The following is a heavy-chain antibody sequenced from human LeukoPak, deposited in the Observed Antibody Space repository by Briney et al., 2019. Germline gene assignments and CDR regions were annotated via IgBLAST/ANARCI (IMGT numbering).Heavy chain of an antibody. Sequence: PEGSLRLSCAASGFTFTSYEMNWVRQAPGKGLEWVGHIKSKTNSGTTDYAAPVKGRFTISRDDSKNTLYLQMNSLKTEDTAVYYCTTLYRFDPWGQGTLVTVSS. CDR1: GFTFTSYE. V-gene: IGHV3-15*01. CDR3: TTLYRFDP. CDR2: IKSKTNSGTT. J-gene: IGHJ5*02. D-gene: IGHD2-2*02.